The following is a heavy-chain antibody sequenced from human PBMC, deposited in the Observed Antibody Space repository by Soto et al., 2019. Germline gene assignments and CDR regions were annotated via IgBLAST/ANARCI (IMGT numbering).Heavy chain of an antibody. J-gene: IGHJ5*02. CDR3: SRGGQLGS. CDR1: GGSISSGDYY. D-gene: IGHD3-16*01. Sequence: QVQLQESGPGLVKPSQTLSLTCTVSGGSISSGDYYWSWIRQLPGKGLEWIGYIYYSGSTCYNPYLKSRVTLSREPSKNQFALELSSVTAADTAVYSCSRGGQLGSWGQGTLVTVSS. V-gene: IGHV4-30-4*01. CDR2: IYYSGST.